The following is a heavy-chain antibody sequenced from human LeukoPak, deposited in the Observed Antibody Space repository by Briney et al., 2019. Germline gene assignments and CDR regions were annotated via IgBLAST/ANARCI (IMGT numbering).Heavy chain of an antibody. CDR2: IRNDGSNK. J-gene: IGHJ5*02. Sequence: GGSLRLSCAASGFTFSTYGMHWVRQAPGKGLEWVAFIRNDGSNKYYADSVKGRFIISRDNSENTIYLQMDSLRAEDTAVYYCTKDVRYCTSDGCYGPWGQGTLVTVSS. D-gene: IGHD2-2*01. CDR1: GFTFSTYG. V-gene: IGHV3-30*02. CDR3: TKDVRYCTSDGCYGP.